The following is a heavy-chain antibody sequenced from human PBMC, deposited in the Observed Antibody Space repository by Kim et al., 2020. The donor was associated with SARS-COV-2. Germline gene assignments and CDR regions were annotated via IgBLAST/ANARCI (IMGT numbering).Heavy chain of an antibody. V-gene: IGHV4-34*01. CDR3: ARGADYDILTGYLGMDV. CDR1: GGSFSGYY. J-gene: IGHJ6*02. D-gene: IGHD3-9*01. Sequence: SETLSLTCAVYGGSFSGYYWSWIRQPPGKGLEWIGEINHSGSTNYNPSLKSRVTISVDTSKNQFSLKLSSVTAADTAGYYCARGADYDILTGYLGMDVWGQGTAVTVSS. CDR2: INHSGST.